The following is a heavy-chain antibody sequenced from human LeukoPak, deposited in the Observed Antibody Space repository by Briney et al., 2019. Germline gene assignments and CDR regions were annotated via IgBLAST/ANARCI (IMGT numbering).Heavy chain of an antibody. J-gene: IGHJ3*02. CDR1: GFTFSTYS. CDR2: ISSSSRYI. CDR3: AKVGQQLVYDAFDI. V-gene: IGHV3-21*04. Sequence: GGSLRLSCSASGFTFSTYSMNWVRQAPGKGLEWVSSISSSSRYIYYADSVKGRFTISRDNAKNSLYLQMKSLRAEDTAVYYCAKVGQQLVYDAFDIWGQGTMVTVSS. D-gene: IGHD6-13*01.